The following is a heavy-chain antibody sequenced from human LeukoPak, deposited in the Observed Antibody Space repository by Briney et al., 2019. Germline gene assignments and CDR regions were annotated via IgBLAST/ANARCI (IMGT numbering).Heavy chain of an antibody. Sequence: ASVKVSCKASGYPFDNFGLTWVRQAPGQGLEWMGWISAYNGDTHYAQKFRGRLTMTTDTSTTTAYLELRSLKSDDTAVYYCARDRLGGDLTGESLYWGQGTLVTVSS. J-gene: IGHJ4*02. CDR3: ARDRLGGDLTGESLY. V-gene: IGHV1-18*01. CDR2: ISAYNGDT. CDR1: GYPFDNFG. D-gene: IGHD4-17*01.